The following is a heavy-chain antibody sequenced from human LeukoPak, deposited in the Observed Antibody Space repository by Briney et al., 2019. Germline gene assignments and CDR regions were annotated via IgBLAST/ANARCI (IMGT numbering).Heavy chain of an antibody. CDR3: ARPHRDSSGWRDAFDI. CDR2: IYYSGST. D-gene: IGHD6-19*01. J-gene: IGHJ3*02. CDR1: GGSISSYY. Sequence: PSETLSLTCTASGGSISSYYWSWVRQPPGKGLEWVGYIYYSGSTNYYPSLKSRVTIPVDTSKNQFSLKLSSVTAADTAVYYCARPHRDSSGWRDAFDIWGQGTMVTVSS. V-gene: IGHV4-59*08.